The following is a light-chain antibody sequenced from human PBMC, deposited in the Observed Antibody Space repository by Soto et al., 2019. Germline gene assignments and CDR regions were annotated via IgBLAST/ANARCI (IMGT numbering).Light chain of an antibody. CDR2: AAS. CDR1: ESINSY. V-gene: IGKV1-39*01. J-gene: IGKJ1*01. Sequence: DIQMTQSPSSLSASVEDRVIITCRASESINSYLNWYQQKPGKAPKLLIYAASSLQSGVPSRFSGSGSETVFTLTINNLQPEDSATYYCQQSYSRLVTFGQGTKVEI. CDR3: QQSYSRLVT.